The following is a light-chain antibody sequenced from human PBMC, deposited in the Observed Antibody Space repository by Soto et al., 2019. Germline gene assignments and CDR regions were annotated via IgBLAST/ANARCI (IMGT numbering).Light chain of an antibody. CDR3: SSYAGYDNFVI. V-gene: IGLV2-8*01. J-gene: IGLJ2*01. CDR2: EVS. Sequence: QSALTQPPSASGSPGQSVTISCTGTRSDVGGYDSVSWYQHHPGKAPKFIIYEVSKRPSGVPDRFSGSKSGNTASLTISGLQAEDEADYHCSSYAGYDNFVIFGGGTKLTVL. CDR1: RSDVGGYDS.